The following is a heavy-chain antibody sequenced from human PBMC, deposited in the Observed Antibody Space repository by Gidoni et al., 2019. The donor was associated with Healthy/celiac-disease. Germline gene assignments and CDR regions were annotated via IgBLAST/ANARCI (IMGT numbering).Heavy chain of an antibody. CDR3: AKEGYCSGGSCYSGGFDY. J-gene: IGHJ4*02. Sequence: EVQLVESGGGLVQPGRSLRLSCAAAGFTFDVYAMHWVRQAPGKGLEWVSGISWNSGSIGYADSVKGRFTISRDNAKNSLYLQMNSLRAEDTALYYCAKEGYCSGGSCYSGGFDYWGQGTLVTVSS. CDR1: GFTFDVYA. D-gene: IGHD2-15*01. CDR2: ISWNSGSI. V-gene: IGHV3-9*01.